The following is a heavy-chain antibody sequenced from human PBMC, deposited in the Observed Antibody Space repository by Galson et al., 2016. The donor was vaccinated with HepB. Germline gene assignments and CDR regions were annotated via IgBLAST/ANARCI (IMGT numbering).Heavy chain of an antibody. CDR1: GYTFTSFG. Sequence: CKASGYTFTSFGVSWVRQAPGQGLEWMGWISAYNDNTNYAQKFQGRVTITTDASTSTTYMDLRSLRSDDTAVYYCAGDYGDDAYHFDYWGQGTLVTVSS. D-gene: IGHD2-21*02. CDR2: ISAYNDNT. CDR3: AGDYGDDAYHFDY. V-gene: IGHV1-18*01. J-gene: IGHJ4*02.